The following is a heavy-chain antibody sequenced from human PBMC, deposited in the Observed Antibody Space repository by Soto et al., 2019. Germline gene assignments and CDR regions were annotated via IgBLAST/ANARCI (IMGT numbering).Heavy chain of an antibody. Sequence: NPXGSLRLSCEASGVVFSDFHLIRVRQAPGRGLEWLASITGTSAFLFYADSIKGRFTISRDNPKNFLFLQMDSLGPEDTAVYYCARDNLAVQGAFDHWGQVGLVTVSS. J-gene: IGHJ4*02. D-gene: IGHD3-10*01. CDR3: ARDNLAVQGAFDH. CDR2: ITGTSAFL. V-gene: IGHV3-21*01. CDR1: GVVFSDFH.